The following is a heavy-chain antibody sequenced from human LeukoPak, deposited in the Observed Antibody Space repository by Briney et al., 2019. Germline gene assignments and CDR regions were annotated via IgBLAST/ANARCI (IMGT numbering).Heavy chain of an antibody. CDR2: TFYRSKWYG. V-gene: IGHV6-1*01. CDR3: ARGGAVAEFDY. CDR1: GDSVSSNSAA. J-gene: IGHJ4*02. D-gene: IGHD6-19*01. Sequence: SQTLSLTCAISGDSVSSNSAAWNWLRQSPSRGLEWLGRTFYRSKWYGDFAVSVKSRISINADTSKDQFSLQLNSVTPEDTAVYYCARGGAVAEFDYWGQGTLVTVSS.